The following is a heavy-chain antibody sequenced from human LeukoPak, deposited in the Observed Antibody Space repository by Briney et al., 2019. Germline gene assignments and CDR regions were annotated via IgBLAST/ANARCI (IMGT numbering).Heavy chain of an antibody. D-gene: IGHD3-10*01. CDR3: ARGRVYFRDLTSLRGVIPFDS. Sequence: PSETLSLTCAVYGGSLTTHWWTWIRQSAGRGLEWVGEINHSGHTNYNPSFESRLTVSIDKSKNQFSLRLSSVTAADTAIYYRARGRVYFRDLTSLRGVIPFDSWGQGTPVIVSS. CDR2: INHSGHT. V-gene: IGHV4-34*01. J-gene: IGHJ4*02. CDR1: GGSLTTHW.